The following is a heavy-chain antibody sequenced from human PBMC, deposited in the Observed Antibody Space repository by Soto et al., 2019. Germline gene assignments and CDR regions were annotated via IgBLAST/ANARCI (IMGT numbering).Heavy chain of an antibody. D-gene: IGHD3-10*01. V-gene: IGHV4-4*07. Sequence: QVQLQESGPGLVKPSETLSLTCTVSGGSISSYYWSWIRQPAGKGLEWIGRIYTSGSTNYNPSLTSRVTMSVDTSKDQFSLKLSSVTAADTAVYYWARDYYCSGSWFDPWGQGTLVTVSS. CDR1: GGSISSYY. CDR3: ARDYYCSGSWFDP. CDR2: IYTSGST. J-gene: IGHJ5*02.